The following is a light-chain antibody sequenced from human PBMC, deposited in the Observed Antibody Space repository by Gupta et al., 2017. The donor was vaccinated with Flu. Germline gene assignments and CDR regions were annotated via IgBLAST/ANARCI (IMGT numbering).Light chain of an antibody. V-gene: IGLV2-23*01. J-gene: IGLJ2*01. CDR2: EDS. CDR3: SSYAGCVV. CDR1: SSDVGSYNL. Sequence: SALPHPASVRGSPGRSITLSCTGTSSDVGSYNLSSWYQQHPGKVPKLLIYEDSKRPSGVSNRFSGSRSGHTASLTISGLQAEDEAGYYCSSYAGCVVFGAGTKLTVL.